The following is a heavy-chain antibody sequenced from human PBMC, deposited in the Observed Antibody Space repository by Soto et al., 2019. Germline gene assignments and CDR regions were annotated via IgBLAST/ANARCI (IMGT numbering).Heavy chain of an antibody. D-gene: IGHD2-2*02. V-gene: IGHV1-46*01. CDR1: GYTFTSYY. CDR3: ARDLGIVVVPAAIKSGYYGMDV. CDR2: INPSGGST. J-gene: IGHJ6*02. Sequence: SVEVSCKASGYTFTSYYMHWVRQAPGQGLEWMGIINPSGGSTSYAQKFQGRVTMTRDTSTSTVYMELSSLRSEDTAVYYCARDLGIVVVPAAIKSGYYGMDVWGQGTTVTVSS.